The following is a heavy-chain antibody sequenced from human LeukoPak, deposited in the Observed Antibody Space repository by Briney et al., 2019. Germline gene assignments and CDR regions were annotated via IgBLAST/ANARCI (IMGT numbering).Heavy chain of an antibody. Sequence: GGSLRLSCAVSGFTVSSNYMSWVRQAPGKGLEWVSVIYSSGATYYADSVKGRFTISRHNSKNTLYLQMNNLRAEDTAVYYCARGGGDYNPHYYWGQGTLATVAS. J-gene: IGHJ4*02. CDR2: IYSSGAT. D-gene: IGHD4-17*01. CDR1: GFTVSSNY. CDR3: ARGGGDYNPHYY. V-gene: IGHV3-53*04.